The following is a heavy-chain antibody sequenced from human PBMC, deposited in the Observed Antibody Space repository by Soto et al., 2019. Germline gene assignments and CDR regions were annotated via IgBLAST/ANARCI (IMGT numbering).Heavy chain of an antibody. V-gene: IGHV1-8*02. CDR1: GYTFTGHY. J-gene: IGHJ4*02. CDR3: ARGRASGSYYLLDY. D-gene: IGHD3-10*01. CDR2: INPNSGNI. Sequence: ASVKVSCKASGYTFTGHYINWVRQATGHGLEWMGWINPNSGNIGYAQKFQGRVTMTRDTAIRTAYMEVSRLRSDDTAVYYCARGRASGSYYLLDYWGQGTLVTVSS.